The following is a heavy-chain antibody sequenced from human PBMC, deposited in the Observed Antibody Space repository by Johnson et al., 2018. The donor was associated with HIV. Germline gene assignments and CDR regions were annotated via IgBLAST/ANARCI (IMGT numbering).Heavy chain of an antibody. CDR3: ARGGNRYYNFWSGYYRDAFDI. CDR1: AFTFSNYA. D-gene: IGHD3-3*01. V-gene: IGHV3-30*14. J-gene: IGHJ3*02. Sequence: QVQLVESGGGVVQPGRSLRLACAASAFTFSNYAMHWVRQAPGTGLEWVAVISYDGSNKYYADSVKGRFTISRDNSKNTLYLQMNSLRAEDTAVYYCARGGNRYYNFWSGYYRDAFDIWGQGTMVTVSS. CDR2: ISYDGSNK.